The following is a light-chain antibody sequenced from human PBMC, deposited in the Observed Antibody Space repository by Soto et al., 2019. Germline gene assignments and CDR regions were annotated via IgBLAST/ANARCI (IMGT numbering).Light chain of an antibody. J-gene: IGKJ4*01. Sequence: AIQMTQSPSSLSASVGDRVTITCRASQGIRNDLGWYQQKPGKAPKLLIYAASSLQSGVPSRFSGGGSATDFTLTISSLQPEDFATYYCLQDYNSLTFGGGTKVEIK. V-gene: IGKV1-6*01. CDR3: LQDYNSLT. CDR1: QGIRND. CDR2: AAS.